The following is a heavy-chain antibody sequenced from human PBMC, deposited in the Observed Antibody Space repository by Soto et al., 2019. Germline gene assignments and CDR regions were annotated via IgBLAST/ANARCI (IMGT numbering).Heavy chain of an antibody. V-gene: IGHV3-30-3*01. CDR1: GFTFSSYA. J-gene: IGHJ5*02. CDR2: ISYDGSNK. CDR3: AREGAYCSSTSCYWGWFDP. Sequence: QVQLVESGGGVVQPGRSLRLSCAASGFTFSSYAMHWVRQAPGKGLEWVAVISYDGSNKYYADSVKGRFTISRDNSKNTLYLQMNSLRAEDTAVYYCAREGAYCSSTSCYWGWFDPWGQGTLVTVSS. D-gene: IGHD2-2*01.